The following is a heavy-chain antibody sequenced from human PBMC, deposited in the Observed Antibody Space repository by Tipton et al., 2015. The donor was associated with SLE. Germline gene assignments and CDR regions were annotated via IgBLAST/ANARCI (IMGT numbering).Heavy chain of an antibody. D-gene: IGHD4-17*01. J-gene: IGHJ4*02. CDR3: ARDSHTDYGDFYVDS. CDR1: GGSVSNYY. V-gene: IGHV4-4*07. Sequence: TLSLTCTVSGGSVSNYYWSWIRQPAGKGLEWIGRIYTSGSTNYNPPLKSRVTMSVDTSKNQFSLKLSSVTAADTAVYYCARDSHTDYGDFYVDSWGQGTLVTVSS. CDR2: IYTSGST.